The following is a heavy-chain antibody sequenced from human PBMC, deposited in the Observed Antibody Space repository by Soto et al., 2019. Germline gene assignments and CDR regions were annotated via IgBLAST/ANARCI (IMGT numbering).Heavy chain of an antibody. Sequence: GGSLRLSCAASGFTFSSYWMHWVRQAPGKGLVWVSRINSDGSSTSYAASVKGRFTISRDNAKNTLYLQMNSLRAEDTAVYYCARDNEAAMVTFNLWFDPWGQGTLVTVSS. J-gene: IGHJ5*02. D-gene: IGHD5-18*01. CDR1: GFTFSSYW. CDR3: ARDNEAAMVTFNLWFDP. V-gene: IGHV3-74*01. CDR2: INSDGSST.